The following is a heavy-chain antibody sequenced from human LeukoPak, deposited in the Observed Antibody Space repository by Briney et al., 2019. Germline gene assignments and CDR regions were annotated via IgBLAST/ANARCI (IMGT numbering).Heavy chain of an antibody. D-gene: IGHD4-11*01. CDR2: FDPEDGET. J-gene: IGHJ4*02. CDR3: ATDPLGGVTTLYYPH. Sequence: AASVKVSCKVSGYTLTELSMHWVRQAPGKGLEWMGGFDPEDGETIYAQKFQGRVTMTEDTSTDTAYMELSSLRSEDTAVYYCATDPLGGVTTLYYPHWGQGTLVTVSS. CDR1: GYTLTELS. V-gene: IGHV1-24*01.